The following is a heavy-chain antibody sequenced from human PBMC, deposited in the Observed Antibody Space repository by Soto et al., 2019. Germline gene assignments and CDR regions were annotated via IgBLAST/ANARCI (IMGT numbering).Heavy chain of an antibody. CDR2: ISSSSSTI. CDR1: GFTFSIYN. D-gene: IGHD4-17*01. CDR3: ARTNGDLPDY. V-gene: IGHV3-48*01. Sequence: EVQLVGSGGGLVQPGGSLRLSCAASGFTFSIYNMNWVRQAPGKGLEWVSYISSSSSTIYYADSVKGRFTISRDNAKNSLDLQMNSLRGEDMAGYYCARTNGDLPDYWGQGTLVTVSS. J-gene: IGHJ4*02.